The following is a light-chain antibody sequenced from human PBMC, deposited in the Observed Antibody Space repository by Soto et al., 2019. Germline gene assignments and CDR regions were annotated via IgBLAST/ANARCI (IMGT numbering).Light chain of an antibody. J-gene: IGLJ1*01. CDR3: SSYTSSSTPYCV. CDR2: DVS. CDR1: SSDVGGYNY. V-gene: IGLV2-14*01. Sequence: QCVLTQPASVSGSPGQSITISCTGTSSDVGGYNYVSWYQQHPGKAPKLMIYDVSNRPSGVSNRFSGSKSGNTASLTISGLQAEDEADYYCSSYTSSSTPYCVFGTGTKVTVL.